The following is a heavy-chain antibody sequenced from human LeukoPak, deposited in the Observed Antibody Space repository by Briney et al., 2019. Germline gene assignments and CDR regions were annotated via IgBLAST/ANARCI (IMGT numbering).Heavy chain of an antibody. V-gene: IGHV3-48*03. D-gene: IGHD3-10*02. J-gene: IGHJ6*04. CDR2: ISSSGSTI. CDR3: AELGITMIGGV. CDR1: GYTFTNYV. Sequence: GGSLRLSCAASGYTFTNYVMGWVRQAPGKGLEWVSYISSSGSTIYSADSVKGRFTISRDNAKNSLYLQMNSLRAEDTAVYYCAELGITMIGGVWGKGTTVTISS.